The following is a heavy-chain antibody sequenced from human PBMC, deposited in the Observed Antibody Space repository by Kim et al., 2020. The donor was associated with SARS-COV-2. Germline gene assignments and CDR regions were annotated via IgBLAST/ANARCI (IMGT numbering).Heavy chain of an antibody. CDR3: ARAREPYYYDSSGYSY. Sequence: SVKVSCKASGGTFSSYAISWVRQAPGQGLEWMGGIIPIFGTANYAQKFQGRVTITADESTSTAYMELSSLRSEDTAVYYCARAREPYYYDSSGYSYWGQGTLVTVSS. CDR2: IIPIFGTA. V-gene: IGHV1-69*13. CDR1: GGTFSSYA. J-gene: IGHJ4*02. D-gene: IGHD3-22*01.